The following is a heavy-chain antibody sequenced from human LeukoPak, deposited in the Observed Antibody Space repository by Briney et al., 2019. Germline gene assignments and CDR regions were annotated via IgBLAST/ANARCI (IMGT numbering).Heavy chain of an antibody. Sequence: GGSLRLSCAASGFTFDDYGMSWVRHAPGKGLEWVSGINWNGGSTGYADSVKGRFAISRDNSKNSLYLQMNSLRTEDTALYYCAIDAGLRKGLDYWGQGTLVTVSS. CDR1: GFTFDDYG. CDR3: AIDAGLRKGLDY. J-gene: IGHJ4*02. V-gene: IGHV3-20*04. CDR2: INWNGGST. D-gene: IGHD4-17*01.